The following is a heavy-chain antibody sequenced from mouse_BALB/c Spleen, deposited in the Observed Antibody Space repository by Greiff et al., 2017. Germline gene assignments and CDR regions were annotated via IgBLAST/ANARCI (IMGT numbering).Heavy chain of an antibody. CDR2: IDPENGDT. CDR1: GFNIKDYY. J-gene: IGHJ3*01. CDR3: NAYDGYDGRPAWFGY. D-gene: IGHD2-3*01. Sequence: EVQLQQSGAELVRSGASVKLSCTASGFNIKDYYMHWVKQRPEQGLEWIGWIDPENGDTEYAQKFQGKATMTADTSSNTAYLQLSSLTSEDTAVYYCNAYDGYDGRPAWFGYWGQGTLVTVSA. V-gene: IGHV14-4*02.